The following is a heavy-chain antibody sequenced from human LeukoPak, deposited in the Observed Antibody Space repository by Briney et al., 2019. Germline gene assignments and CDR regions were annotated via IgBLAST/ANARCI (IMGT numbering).Heavy chain of an antibody. V-gene: IGHV3-30*03. CDR2: ISYDGNK. Sequence: GRSLRLSCAASGFTFSNYGIHWVRQAPGKGLEWVAVISYDGNKYYADSVKGRFTISRDNSKSTLYIQMNSLRAEDTAVYYCARAKPKNMVRGLIMRRESRYYFDYWGQGTLVTVSS. CDR1: GFTFSNYG. CDR3: ARAKPKNMVRGLIMRRESRYYFDY. D-gene: IGHD3-10*01. J-gene: IGHJ4*02.